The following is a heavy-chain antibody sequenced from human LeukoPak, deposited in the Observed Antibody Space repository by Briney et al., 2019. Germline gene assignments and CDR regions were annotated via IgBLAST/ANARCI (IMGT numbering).Heavy chain of an antibody. CDR3: AHVFYYYDSSGPQYYFDY. V-gene: IGHV2-5*02. J-gene: IGHJ4*02. D-gene: IGHD3-22*01. Sequence: SGPTLLHPTRTLTLTCTFSGFSLRTSGGGVGWIRQPPVKALEWLSLSYWDDDKRYSPSLKSRLTITKDTSKNQVVLTMTNMDPVDTATYYCAHVFYYYDSSGPQYYFDYWGQGTLVTVSS. CDR1: GFSLRTSGGG. CDR2: SYWDDDK.